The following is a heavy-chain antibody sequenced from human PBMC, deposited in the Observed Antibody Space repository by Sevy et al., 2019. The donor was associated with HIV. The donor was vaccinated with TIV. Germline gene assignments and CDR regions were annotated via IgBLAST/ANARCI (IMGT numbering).Heavy chain of an antibody. CDR2: ITGGGTI. CDR3: ARVLSTQKYYFDQ. J-gene: IGHJ4*02. D-gene: IGHD3-16*01. Sequence: GGSLRLSFAASGFTFNNYAMTWVRQAPGKGLEWVSTITGGGTIYYEDSVKGRFTISRDISKNTRYLQMDSLRAEDTATYYCARVLSTQKYYFDQWGQGTAVTVSS. CDR1: GFTFNNYA. V-gene: IGHV3-23*01.